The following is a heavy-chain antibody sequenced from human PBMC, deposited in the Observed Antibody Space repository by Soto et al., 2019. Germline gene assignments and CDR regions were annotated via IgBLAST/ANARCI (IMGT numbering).Heavy chain of an antibody. CDR3: AGMDYDILTGYYKRVSYYYMDV. J-gene: IGHJ6*03. V-gene: IGHV4-59*01. D-gene: IGHD3-9*01. CDR1: GGSISSYY. Sequence: SETLSLTCTVSGGSISSYYWSWIRQPPGKGLEWIGYIYYSGSTNYNPSLKSRVTISVDTSKNQFSLKLSSVTAADTAVYYCAGMDYDILTGYYKRVSYYYMDVWGKGTTVTVSS. CDR2: IYYSGST.